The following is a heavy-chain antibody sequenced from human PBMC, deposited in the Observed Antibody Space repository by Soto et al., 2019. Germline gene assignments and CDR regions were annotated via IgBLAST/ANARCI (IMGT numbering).Heavy chain of an antibody. CDR1: GFSLSTSGVG. V-gene: IGHV2-5*02. CDR3: AHTQYNSFDY. J-gene: IGHJ4*02. D-gene: IGHD6-19*01. Sequence: QIPLKESGPTLMKPTQTLTLTCTFSGFSLSTSGVGVGWLRQHPGKALEWLALLYLDDDKRSSASLKSRLTLTKETSKNLVVLTMTTMDPVDTATYYCAHTQYNSFDYWGQGTLVTVSS. CDR2: LYLDDDK.